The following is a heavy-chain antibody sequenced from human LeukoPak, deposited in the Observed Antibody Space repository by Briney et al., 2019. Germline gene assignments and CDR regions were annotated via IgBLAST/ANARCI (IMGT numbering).Heavy chain of an antibody. CDR1: GYTFTGYY. J-gene: IGHJ3*02. CDR3: ASVDSSSWFVDAFDI. Sequence: ASVKVSCKASGYTFTGYYMHWVRQAPAQGLEWMGWINPNSGGTNYAQKFQGRVTMTRDTSISTAYMELSRLRSDDTAVYYCASVDSSSWFVDAFDIWGQGTMVTVSS. D-gene: IGHD6-13*01. CDR2: INPNSGGT. V-gene: IGHV1-2*02.